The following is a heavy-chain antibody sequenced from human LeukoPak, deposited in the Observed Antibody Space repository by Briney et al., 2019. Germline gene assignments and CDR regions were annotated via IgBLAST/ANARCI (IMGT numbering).Heavy chain of an antibody. CDR1: GFTFSSYA. J-gene: IGHJ4*02. Sequence: GGSLRLSCAASGFTFSSYAMHWVRQAPGKGLEWVSSISSSSSYIYYADSVKGRFTISRDNAKNSLYLQMNSLRAEDTAVYYCASKMVYAIEPFDYWGQGTLVTVSS. D-gene: IGHD2-8*01. CDR2: ISSSSSYI. CDR3: ASKMVYAIEPFDY. V-gene: IGHV3-21*01.